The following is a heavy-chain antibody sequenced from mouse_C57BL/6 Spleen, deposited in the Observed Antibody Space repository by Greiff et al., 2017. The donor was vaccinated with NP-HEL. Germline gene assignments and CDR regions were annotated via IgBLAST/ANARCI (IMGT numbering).Heavy chain of an antibody. D-gene: IGHD2-3*01. Sequence: EVQGVESGGGLVQPGGSLKLSCAASGFTFSDYGMAWVRQAPRKGPEWVAIISNLAYSIYYADTVTGRFTISRENAKNTLYLEMSSLRSEDTAMYYCARSRYEGAMDYWGQGTSVTVSS. CDR2: ISNLAYSI. J-gene: IGHJ4*01. CDR3: ARSRYEGAMDY. V-gene: IGHV5-15*01. CDR1: GFTFSDYG.